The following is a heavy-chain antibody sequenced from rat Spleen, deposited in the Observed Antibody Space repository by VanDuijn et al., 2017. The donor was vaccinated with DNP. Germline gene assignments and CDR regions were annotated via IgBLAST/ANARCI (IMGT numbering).Heavy chain of an antibody. D-gene: IGHD1-11*01. Sequence: EVQLVESGGGLVQPGRSLKLSCVASGFTFSSYWMYWIRQAPTKGLEWVATISTSGGSTYYRDSVKGRFTISRDNAKSTLYLQMNSLRSEDTATYFCTKAGGYSPWYFDYWGQGVMVTVSS. J-gene: IGHJ2*01. CDR3: TKAGGYSPWYFDY. CDR1: GFTFSSYW. V-gene: IGHV5-19*01. CDR2: ISTSGGST.